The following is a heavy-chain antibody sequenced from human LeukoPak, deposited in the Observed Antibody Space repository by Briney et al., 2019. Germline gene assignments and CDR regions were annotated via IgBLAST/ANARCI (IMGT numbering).Heavy chain of an antibody. CDR1: GYTFTSYG. D-gene: IGHD6-19*01. J-gene: IGHJ4*02. CDR3: ASSHSSGWDEYFFDY. V-gene: IGHV1-18*01. Sequence: ASVKVSCKASGYTFTSYGISWVRQASGQGLEWMGWISAYNGNTNYAQKLQGRVTMTTDTSTSTAYMELRSLRSDDTAVYYCASSHSSGWDEYFFDYWGQGTLVTVSS. CDR2: ISAYNGNT.